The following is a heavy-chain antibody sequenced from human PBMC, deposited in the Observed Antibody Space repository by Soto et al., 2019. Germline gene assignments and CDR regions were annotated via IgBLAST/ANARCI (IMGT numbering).Heavy chain of an antibody. V-gene: IGHV1-69*01. J-gene: IGHJ6*02. CDR3: ERSPGIPGTRANQYAMDV. CDR1: GDNFNTYA. Sequence: QVQLVQSGVEVKKPGSSVRVSCKAAGDNFNTYAISWVRQAPGQGLEWMGGIIPIFGKPDYAQRFPGRVAISADESTSTAYLELSSLKPEDTAVYYCERSPGIPGTRANQYAMDVWGQGTTVTVSS. D-gene: IGHD1-20*01. CDR2: IIPIFGKP.